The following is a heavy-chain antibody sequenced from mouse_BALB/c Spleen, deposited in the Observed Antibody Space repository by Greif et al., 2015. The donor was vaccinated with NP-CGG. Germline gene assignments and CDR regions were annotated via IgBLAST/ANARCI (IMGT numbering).Heavy chain of an antibody. J-gene: IGHJ1*01. CDR2: IDPANGNT. Sequence: VHVKQSGAELVKPGASVKLSYTASGFNIKDTYMHWVKQRPEQGLEWIGRIDPANGNTKYDPKFQGKATITADTSSNTAYLQLSSLTSEDTAVYYCAKGNSYFDVWGAGTTVTVSS. CDR1: GFNIKDTY. V-gene: IGHV14-3*02. CDR3: AKGNSYFDV.